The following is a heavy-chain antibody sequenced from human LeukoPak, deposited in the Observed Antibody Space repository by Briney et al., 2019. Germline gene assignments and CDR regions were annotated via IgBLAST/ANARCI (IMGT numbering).Heavy chain of an antibody. V-gene: IGHV1-18*01. Sequence: ASVKVSCKASGYTFTSHGISWVRQAPGQGLEWMGWISIYKGGIKYSQKVQGRVTMTRDTSTSTAYMELRSLRSDDTAVYYCATVRAVAGTQDCWGQGTLVTVSS. CDR3: ATVRAVAGTQDC. CDR2: ISIYKGGI. D-gene: IGHD6-19*01. CDR1: GYTFTSHG. J-gene: IGHJ4*02.